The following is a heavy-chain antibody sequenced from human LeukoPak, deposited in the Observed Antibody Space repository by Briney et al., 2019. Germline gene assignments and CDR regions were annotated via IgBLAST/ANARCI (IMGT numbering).Heavy chain of an antibody. CDR3: AKASAIDY. CDR2: IRYDGSNK. V-gene: IGHV3-30*02. CDR1: GFTFSGYD. Sequence: GGSLRLSCAASGFTFSGYDMHWVRQAPGKGLEWVAFIRYDGSNKYYTDSVKGRFTISRDNSKNTLHLQMNSLRPEDTAVYYCAKASAIDYWGQGTLVTVSS. J-gene: IGHJ4*02.